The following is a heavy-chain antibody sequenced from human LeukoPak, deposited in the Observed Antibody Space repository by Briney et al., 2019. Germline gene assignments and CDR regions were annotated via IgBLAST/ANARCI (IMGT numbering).Heavy chain of an antibody. V-gene: IGHV3-21*01. J-gene: IGHJ3*02. CDR3: ARVGTGNDAFDI. Sequence: GGSLRLSCAASGFTFSSYSMNWVRQAPGKGLEWVSSISTSSSYIYYADSVKGRFTVSRDNAKNSLYLQMNSLKAEDTAVYYCARVGTGNDAFDICGQGTMVTVSS. CDR2: ISTSSSYI. CDR1: GFTFSSYS. D-gene: IGHD3/OR15-3a*01.